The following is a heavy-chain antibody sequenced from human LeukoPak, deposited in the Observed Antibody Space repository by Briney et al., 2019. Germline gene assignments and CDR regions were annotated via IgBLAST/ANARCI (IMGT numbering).Heavy chain of an antibody. D-gene: IGHD6-19*01. J-gene: IGHJ5*02. CDR3: VISVGWSYELDP. CDR2: IYYSGST. CDR1: GGSMSNYY. Sequence: KASETLSLTCTVSGGSMSNYYWSWIRQPPGKGLEWIGYIYYSGSTSHNPSFKSRVTISIDTSKNQFSLKLSSVTAADTAVYYCVISVGWSYELDPRGQGTLVTVSS. V-gene: IGHV4-59*01.